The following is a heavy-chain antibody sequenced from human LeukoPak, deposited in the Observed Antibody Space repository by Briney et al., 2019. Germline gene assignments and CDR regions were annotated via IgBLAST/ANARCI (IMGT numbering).Heavy chain of an antibody. V-gene: IGHV4-59*12. Sequence: PSQTLSLTCTVSGGSISSYYWSWIRQPPGKGLEWIGYIYYSGSTYYNPSLKSRVTISVDTSKNQFSLKLSSVTAADTAVYYCARVPPDSITMVRGVQRGEYYFDYWGQGTLVTVSS. CDR3: ARVPPDSITMVRGVQRGEYYFDY. CDR2: IYYSGST. J-gene: IGHJ4*02. CDR1: GGSISSYY. D-gene: IGHD3-10*01.